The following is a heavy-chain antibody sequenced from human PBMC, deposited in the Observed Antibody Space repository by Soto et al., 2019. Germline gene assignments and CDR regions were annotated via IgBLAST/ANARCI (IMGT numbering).Heavy chain of an antibody. CDR1: GFSLSTSGVG. J-gene: IGHJ5*02. Sequence: SGPTLVNPTQTLTLTCTFSGFSLSTSGVGVGWIRQPPGEALEWLALIYWNDDKRYSPSLKSRLTITKDTSKNQVVLTMTNMDPVDTATYYCAHGPAAALPSPPVNWFDPWGQGTLVTVSS. CDR2: IYWNDDK. CDR3: AHGPAAALPSPPVNWFDP. V-gene: IGHV2-5*01. D-gene: IGHD2-2*01.